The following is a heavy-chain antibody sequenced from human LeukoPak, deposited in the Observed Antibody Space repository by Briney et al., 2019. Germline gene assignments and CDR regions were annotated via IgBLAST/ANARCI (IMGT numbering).Heavy chain of an antibody. V-gene: IGHV4-39*01. D-gene: IGHD5-18*01. CDR3: ARLSRGIQLWLRPVYYFDY. J-gene: IGHJ4*02. CDR2: IYYSGST. CDR1: GGSISSSSYY. Sequence: SETLSLTCTVSGGSISSSSYYWGWIRQPPGKGLEWIGSIYYSGSTYYNPSLKGRVTISVDTSKNQFSLKLSSVTAADTAVYYCARLSRGIQLWLRPVYYFDYWGQGTLVTVSS.